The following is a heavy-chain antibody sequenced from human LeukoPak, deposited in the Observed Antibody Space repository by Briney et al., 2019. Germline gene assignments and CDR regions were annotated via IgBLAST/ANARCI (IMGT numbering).Heavy chain of an antibody. D-gene: IGHD3-9*01. V-gene: IGHV1-3*01. J-gene: IGHJ4*02. CDR1: GYTFTSYD. Sequence: GASVKVSCKASGYTFTSYDINWVRQAPGQRLEWMGWINAGNGNTKYSQKFQGRVTITRDTSASTAYMELSRLRSEDTAVYYCARPSRYDILTGYSPLDYWGQGTLVTVSS. CDR3: ARPSRYDILTGYSPLDY. CDR2: INAGNGNT.